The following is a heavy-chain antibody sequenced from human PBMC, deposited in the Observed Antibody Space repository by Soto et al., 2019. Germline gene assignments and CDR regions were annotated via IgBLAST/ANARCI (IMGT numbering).Heavy chain of an antibody. CDR2: IYYSGST. CDR3: ARDTPAPSGYDFNYGMDV. V-gene: IGHV4-30-4*01. Sequence: SETLSLTCTVSGGPISSGDYYWSWIRQPPGKGLEWIGYIYYSGSTYYNPSLKSRVTISVDTSKNQFSLKLSSVTAADTAVYYCARDTPAPSGYDFNYGMDVWGQGTTVTVSS. CDR1: GGPISSGDYY. J-gene: IGHJ6*02. D-gene: IGHD5-12*01.